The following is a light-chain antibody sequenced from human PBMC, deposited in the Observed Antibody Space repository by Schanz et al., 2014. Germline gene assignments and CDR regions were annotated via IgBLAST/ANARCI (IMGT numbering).Light chain of an antibody. CDR3: CSYAGLSSWV. Sequence: QSALTQPASVSGSPGQSITISCTGTSSDVGGYNYVSWYQQHPGKAPKLMIYDVTYRPSGVSNRFSGSKSGNTASLTISGLQAEDEADYYCCSYAGLSSWVFGGGTKLTVL. V-gene: IGLV2-23*02. CDR2: DVT. J-gene: IGLJ3*02. CDR1: SSDVGGYNY.